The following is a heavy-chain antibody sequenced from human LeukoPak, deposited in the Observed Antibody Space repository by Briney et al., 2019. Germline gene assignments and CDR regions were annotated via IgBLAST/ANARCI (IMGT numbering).Heavy chain of an antibody. D-gene: IGHD6-13*01. CDR3: VREVKGYGSSWYQNWFDP. CDR1: GGSISTYY. Sequence: KPSETLSLTCTVSGGSISTYYWNWIRQPPGKGLEWIGYIYYSGSTYYNPSLKSRVTTSIDTSKNQFSLKMSSVTAADTVVYYCVREVKGYGSSWYQNWFDPWGQGTLVTVSS. CDR2: IYYSGST. V-gene: IGHV4-59*04. J-gene: IGHJ5*02.